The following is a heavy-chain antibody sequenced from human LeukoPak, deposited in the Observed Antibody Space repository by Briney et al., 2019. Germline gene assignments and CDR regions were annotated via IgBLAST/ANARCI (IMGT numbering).Heavy chain of an antibody. D-gene: IGHD3-10*01. Sequence: GGSLRLSCTGSGFTFGKYSMSWVRQAPGKGLEWVGFIRSEGYGETTEYAASVSGRFTISRDNPRGIVYLKMHNLKIEDTAVYYCARGPILLWIHNGMDVWGPGTTVTVSS. J-gene: IGHJ6*02. V-gene: IGHV3-49*04. CDR1: GFTFGKYS. CDR3: ARGPILLWIHNGMDV. CDR2: IRSEGYGETT.